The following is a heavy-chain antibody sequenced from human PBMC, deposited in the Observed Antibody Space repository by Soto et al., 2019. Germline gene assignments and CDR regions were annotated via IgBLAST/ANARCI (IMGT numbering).Heavy chain of an antibody. CDR3: ARDQNILTGYVILGY. CDR1: GFTFSSYS. Sequence: GGSLRLSCAASGFTFSSYSMNWVRQAPGKGLEWVSYISSSSSTIYYADSVKGRFTISRDNAKNSLYLQMNSLRAEDTAVYYCARDQNILTGYVILGYWGQGTLVTVSS. J-gene: IGHJ4*02. D-gene: IGHD3-9*01. V-gene: IGHV3-48*01. CDR2: ISSSSSTI.